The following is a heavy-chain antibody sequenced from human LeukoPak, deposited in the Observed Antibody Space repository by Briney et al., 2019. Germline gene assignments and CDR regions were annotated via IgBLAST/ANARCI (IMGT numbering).Heavy chain of an antibody. J-gene: IGHJ4*02. D-gene: IGHD6-19*01. CDR2: IYYSGST. CDR3: ARHLYGSGLHRIDY. V-gene: IGHV4-39*01. Sequence: PSETLSLTCSVSGGSISSTNYYWGWIRQPPGKGLEWIGSIYYSGSTYYNPSLKSRVTISVDTSKNQFSLKLSSVTAADTAVYHCARHLYGSGLHRIDYWGQGTLVTVSS. CDR1: GGSISSTNYY.